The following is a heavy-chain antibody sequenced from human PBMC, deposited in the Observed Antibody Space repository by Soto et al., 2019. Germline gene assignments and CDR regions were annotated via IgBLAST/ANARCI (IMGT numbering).Heavy chain of an antibody. Sequence: SETLSLTCAVSGGSISSGGYSWSWIRQPPGKGLEWIGYIYHSGSTYYNPSLKSRVTISVDRSKNQFSLKLSSVTAADTAVYYCARSMVRGVIQINNWFDPWGQGTLVTVSS. CDR2: IYHSGST. J-gene: IGHJ5*02. D-gene: IGHD3-10*01. CDR3: ARSMVRGVIQINNWFDP. V-gene: IGHV4-30-2*01. CDR1: GGSISSGGYS.